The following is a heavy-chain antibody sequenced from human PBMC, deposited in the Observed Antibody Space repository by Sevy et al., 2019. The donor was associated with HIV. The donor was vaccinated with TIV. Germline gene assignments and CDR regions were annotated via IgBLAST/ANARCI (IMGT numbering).Heavy chain of an antibody. J-gene: IGHJ4*02. D-gene: IGHD1-20*01. V-gene: IGHV3-30*02. CDR2: IRYNGSNK. CDR1: AFSFSTNG. Sequence: GSLRLSCAASAFSFSTNGMHWVRQAPGKGLEWVAFIRYNGSNKFYTDSVKGRFTISRDNSKNSLYLKMNSLTTADTAVYYCAKDQGYNWNTEGFFDYWGQGTLVTVSS. CDR3: AKDQGYNWNTEGFFDY.